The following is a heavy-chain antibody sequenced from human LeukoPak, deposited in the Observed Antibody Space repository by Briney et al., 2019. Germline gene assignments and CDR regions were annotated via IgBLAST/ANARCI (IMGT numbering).Heavy chain of an antibody. CDR1: GGSISSGSYY. D-gene: IGHD6-6*01. Sequence: SETLSLTCTVSGGSISSGSYYWSWIRQPAGKGLEWIGRIYTSGSTNYNPSLKSRVTISVDTSKNQFSLKLSSVTAADTAVYYCARDEGRSSSDYNWFDPWGQGTLVTVSS. V-gene: IGHV4-61*02. CDR3: ARDEGRSSSDYNWFDP. J-gene: IGHJ5*02. CDR2: IYTSGST.